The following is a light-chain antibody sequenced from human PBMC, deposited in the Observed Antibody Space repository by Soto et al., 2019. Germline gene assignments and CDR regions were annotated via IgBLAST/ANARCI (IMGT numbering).Light chain of an antibody. CDR2: DVT. V-gene: IGLV2-14*01. J-gene: IGLJ1*01. CDR1: SSDVGGYNY. CDR3: SSYTSSSTYV. Sequence: QSVLTQPASVSGSPGQSIAISCTGTSSDVGGYNYVSWYQQHPGKAPKLIIYDVTNRPSGVSNRFSGSKSGNTASLTISGLQAEDEADYYCSSYTSSSTYVFGTGTKVT.